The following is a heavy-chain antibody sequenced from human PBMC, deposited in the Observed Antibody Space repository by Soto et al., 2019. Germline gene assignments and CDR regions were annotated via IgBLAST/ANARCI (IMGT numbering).Heavy chain of an antibody. J-gene: IGHJ6*02. CDR2: IYPGDSDT. CDR3: ARRGGSGTNKYDSCHMEV. CDR1: GYSFTNHW. V-gene: IGHV5-51*01. Sequence: PGESLKISCKGSGYSFTNHWIGWVRQMPGKGLEWMGIIYPGDSDTKYSPSFQGQVTFSADKSISTAYLQWSSLKASESAMYYCARRGGSGTNKYDSCHMEVWGQGTTVTASS. D-gene: IGHD2-8*01.